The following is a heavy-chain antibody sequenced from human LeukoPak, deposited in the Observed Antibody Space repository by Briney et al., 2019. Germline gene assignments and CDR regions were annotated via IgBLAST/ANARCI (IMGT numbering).Heavy chain of an antibody. CDR3: TTTRMITFGGVIARDY. J-gene: IGHJ4*02. V-gene: IGHV3-15*01. Sequence: PGGSLRLSCAASGFTFSNAWMSWVRQAPGKGPEWVGRIKSKTDGGTTDYAAPVKGRLTISRDDSKNTLYLQMNSLKTEDTAVYYCTTTRMITFGGVIARDYWGQGTLVTVSS. CDR2: IKSKTDGGTT. D-gene: IGHD3-16*02. CDR1: GFTFSNAW.